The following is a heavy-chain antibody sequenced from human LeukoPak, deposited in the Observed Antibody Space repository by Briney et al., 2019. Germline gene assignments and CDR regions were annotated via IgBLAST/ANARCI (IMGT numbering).Heavy chain of an antibody. D-gene: IGHD1-26*01. CDR2: IYTSGST. Sequence: PSETLSLTCTVSGGSISSGSYYWSWIRQPAGKGLEWIGRIYTSGSTNYNPSLKSRVTISVDTSKNQFSLKLSSVTAADTAVYYCAREVGALYYFDYWGQGTLVTVSS. CDR1: GGSISSGSYY. J-gene: IGHJ4*02. V-gene: IGHV4-61*02. CDR3: AREVGALYYFDY.